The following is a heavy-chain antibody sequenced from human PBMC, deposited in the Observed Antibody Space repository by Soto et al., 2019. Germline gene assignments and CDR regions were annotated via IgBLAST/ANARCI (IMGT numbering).Heavy chain of an antibody. CDR1: GYTFTNYD. D-gene: IGHD6-19*01. CDR2: MNPNSGNT. J-gene: IGHJ4*02. CDR3: ARNLPDSGWFDY. V-gene: IGHV1-8*01. Sequence: ASVKVSCKASGYTFTNYDINWVRQATGQGLEWMGWMNPNSGNTGYAQNFQGRVTMTRDTSISTAYMEVSSLRSEDTAVYYCARNLPDSGWFDYWGQGTRVTVSS.